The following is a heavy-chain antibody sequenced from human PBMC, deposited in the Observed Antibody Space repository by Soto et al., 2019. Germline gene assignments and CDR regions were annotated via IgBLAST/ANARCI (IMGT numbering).Heavy chain of an antibody. J-gene: IGHJ4*02. CDR3: AHILSGSQFNY. CDR1: GGSISSGGYS. CDR2: IYHSGST. V-gene: IGHV4-30-2*01. Sequence: PSETLSLTCAVSGGSISSGGYSWSWIRQPPGKGLEWIGFIYHSGSTYYNPSLESRVTISVDRSKNQFSLKLPSVTVADTAIYYCAHILSGSQFNYWGQGTPVTVSS. D-gene: IGHD3-9*01.